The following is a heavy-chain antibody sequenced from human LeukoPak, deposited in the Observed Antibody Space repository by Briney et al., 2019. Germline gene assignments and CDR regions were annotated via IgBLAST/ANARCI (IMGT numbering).Heavy chain of an antibody. D-gene: IGHD6-19*01. CDR2: IRSKAYGATP. Sequence: GGSLRLSCTASGLTFGAYGIIWVRQAPGKGLEWVGFIRSKAYGATPEYAASVKGRFTISRDDSQSIAYLQMDSLKSEDTALYYCSRGSHTRGWSDFDFWGQGTLVIVSS. V-gene: IGHV3-49*04. CDR1: GLTFGAYG. CDR3: SRGSHTRGWSDFDF. J-gene: IGHJ4*02.